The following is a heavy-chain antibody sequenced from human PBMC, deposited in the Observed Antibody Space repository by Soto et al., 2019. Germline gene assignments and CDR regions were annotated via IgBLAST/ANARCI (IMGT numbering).Heavy chain of an antibody. J-gene: IGHJ6*02. Sequence: GGSLRLSCAASGFTFSSYAMSWVRQAPGKGLEWVSAISGSGGSTYYADSVKGRFTISRDNSKNTLYLQMNSLRAEDTAVYYCAKQSTVVTPGYYYYGMDVWGQGATVTVSS. D-gene: IGHD4-17*01. CDR2: ISGSGGST. V-gene: IGHV3-23*01. CDR1: GFTFSSYA. CDR3: AKQSTVVTPGYYYYGMDV.